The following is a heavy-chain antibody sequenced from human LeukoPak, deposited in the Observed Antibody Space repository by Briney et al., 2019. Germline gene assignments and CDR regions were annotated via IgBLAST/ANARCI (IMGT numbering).Heavy chain of an antibody. Sequence: ASVKVSCKASGSIFSNYAITWVRQAPGQGLEWMGRIIPMLGVANNAETFQDRVTINADKSTNTMYLELSSLKSEDTAVYYCARERSDCSGSASYSRNRNHSGLDVWGQGTTVTVS. J-gene: IGHJ6*02. D-gene: IGHD2-15*01. CDR2: IIPMLGVA. V-gene: IGHV1-69*04. CDR3: ARERSDCSGSASYSRNRNHSGLDV. CDR1: GSIFSNYA.